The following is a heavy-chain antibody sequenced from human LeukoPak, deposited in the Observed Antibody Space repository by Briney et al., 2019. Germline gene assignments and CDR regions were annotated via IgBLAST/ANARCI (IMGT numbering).Heavy chain of an antibody. J-gene: IGHJ3*02. Sequence: PGGSLRLSCAASGFTFSNFAMNWVRQAPGKGLEWVSVVSGGGGSTYYAASVKGRFTISRDNSKNTLYLQMNSLRAEDTAVYYCAKDTTVTTFFVDAFDIWGQGTMVTVSS. D-gene: IGHD4-17*01. CDR1: GFTFSNFA. V-gene: IGHV3-23*01. CDR3: AKDTTVTTFFVDAFDI. CDR2: VSGGGGST.